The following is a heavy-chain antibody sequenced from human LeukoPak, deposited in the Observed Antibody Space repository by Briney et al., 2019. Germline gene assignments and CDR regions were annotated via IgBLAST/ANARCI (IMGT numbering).Heavy chain of an antibody. V-gene: IGHV4-34*01. D-gene: IGHD6-19*01. J-gene: IGHJ4*02. CDR1: RGSYLDYY. Sequence: SGTVSLTFAVYRGSYLDYYWHWIRQSPGKEGEGIGHINHSGSTNYNPSLKSRVTISVDTSKNQFSLKVSSVTAADTAVYYCAREREESGAWYERPHFDYWGQGALVTVSS. CDR2: INHSGST. CDR3: AREREESGAWYERPHFDY.